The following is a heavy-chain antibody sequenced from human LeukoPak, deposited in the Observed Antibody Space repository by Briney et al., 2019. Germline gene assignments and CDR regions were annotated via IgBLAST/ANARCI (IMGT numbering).Heavy chain of an antibody. Sequence: SVKVSCKASGGAFSSYAISWVRQAPGQGLEWMGGIIPIFGTANYAQKFQGRVTITTDESTSTAYMELSSLRSEDTAVYCCAREYDSSGSPFDYWGQGTLVTVSS. J-gene: IGHJ4*02. CDR2: IIPIFGTA. CDR1: GGAFSSYA. CDR3: AREYDSSGSPFDY. V-gene: IGHV1-69*05. D-gene: IGHD3-22*01.